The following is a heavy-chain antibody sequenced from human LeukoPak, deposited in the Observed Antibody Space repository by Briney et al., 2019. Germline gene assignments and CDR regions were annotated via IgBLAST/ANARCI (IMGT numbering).Heavy chain of an antibody. J-gene: IGHJ4*02. Sequence: GGSLRLSCAASGFTFSSYAMNWVRQAPGKGLEWVSYISSSGSTIYYADSVKGRFTISRDNVENSLYLQMNSLRAEDTAVYYCARDPYGSGRFFDYWGQGTLVTVSS. CDR3: ARDPYGSGRFFDY. CDR2: ISSSGSTI. V-gene: IGHV3-48*03. D-gene: IGHD3-10*01. CDR1: GFTFSSYA.